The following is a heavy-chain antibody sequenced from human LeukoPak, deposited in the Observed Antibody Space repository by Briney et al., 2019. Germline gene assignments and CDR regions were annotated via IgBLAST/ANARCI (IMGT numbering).Heavy chain of an antibody. V-gene: IGHV1-24*01. CDR2: FDPEDGET. Sequence: GASVKVSCKVSGYTLTELSMHWVRQAPGKGLEWMGGFDPEDGETIYAQKFQGRVTMTEDTSTDTAYMELSSLGSEDTAVYYCAKDQLNRFCSAGSCSFTPDSWGQGTLVTVSS. J-gene: IGHJ4*02. D-gene: IGHD2-15*01. CDR1: GYTLTELS. CDR3: AKDQLNRFCSAGSCSFTPDS.